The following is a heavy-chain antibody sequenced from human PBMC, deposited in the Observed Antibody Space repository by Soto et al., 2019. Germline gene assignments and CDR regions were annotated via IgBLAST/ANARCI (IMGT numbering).Heavy chain of an antibody. CDR1: SASIRGTGYH. V-gene: IGHV4-31*03. CDR2: IYYSGGT. CDR3: ASGLSGYSGPEYFRY. J-gene: IGHJ1*01. D-gene: IGHD3-9*01. Sequence: QVQLQESGPGLVKPSQTLSLICTVSSASIRGTGYHWSWIRHHPGKGLEWIGYIYYSGGTNYNPSLESRVTLPADTSRIQFSLKLTSVTAADTAVYYCASGLSGYSGPEYFRYWGQGTLVTVSS.